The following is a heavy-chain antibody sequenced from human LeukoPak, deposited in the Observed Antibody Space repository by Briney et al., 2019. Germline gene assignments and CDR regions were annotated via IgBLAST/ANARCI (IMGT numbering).Heavy chain of an antibody. D-gene: IGHD2-2*02. Sequence: GGSLRLSCAASGFTFSSYSMNWVRQAPGKGLEWVSYISSSSSTIYYADSVKGRFTISRDNAKNSLYLQMNSLRDEDTAVYYCAGGGYCSSTSCYMRYWFDPWGQGTLVTVSS. V-gene: IGHV3-48*02. CDR3: AGGGYCSSTSCYMRYWFDP. CDR2: ISSSSSTI. J-gene: IGHJ5*02. CDR1: GFTFSSYS.